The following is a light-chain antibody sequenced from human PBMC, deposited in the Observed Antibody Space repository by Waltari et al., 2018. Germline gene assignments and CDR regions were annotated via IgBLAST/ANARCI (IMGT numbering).Light chain of an antibody. CDR2: AAS. V-gene: IGKV3-20*01. J-gene: IGKJ2*01. CDR3: QQYNSSPYT. Sequence: EIVLTTSPDTLSLSPGERATLSSWASQSVSSTYLAWNTQNTTHAPRLLIYAASSRATGIPDRFSGSGSGTDFTLTISRLEPEDSAVYHCQQYNSSPYTFGQGTKLEIK. CDR1: QSVSSTY.